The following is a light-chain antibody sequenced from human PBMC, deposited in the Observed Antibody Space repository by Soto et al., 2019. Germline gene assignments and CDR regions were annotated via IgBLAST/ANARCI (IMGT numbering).Light chain of an antibody. Sequence: DIVLTQSPATLSVSPGERATLSCRASQSILSYLAWYQQKPGQAPRLLIYDASNRATGVPARFTGSGSGTDFTLTISSLEPEDVAIYYCQQRSTWPPFTFGPGTKVDLK. V-gene: IGKV3-11*01. CDR3: QQRSTWPPFT. CDR1: QSILSY. CDR2: DAS. J-gene: IGKJ3*01.